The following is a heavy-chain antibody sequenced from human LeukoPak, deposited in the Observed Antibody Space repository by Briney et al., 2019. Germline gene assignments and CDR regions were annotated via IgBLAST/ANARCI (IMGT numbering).Heavy chain of an antibody. J-gene: IGHJ4*02. Sequence: NPGGSLRLSCAASGFTVSSNYMSWVRRAPGKGLEWVSAVSGSGVSTYDADSVKGRFTISRDNSKNTLYLQMNSLRAEDTAVYYCAKHKNEWLARPTLDFWGQGTLVTVSS. V-gene: IGHV3-23*01. D-gene: IGHD6-19*01. CDR2: VSGSGVST. CDR3: AKHKNEWLARPTLDF. CDR1: GFTVSSNY.